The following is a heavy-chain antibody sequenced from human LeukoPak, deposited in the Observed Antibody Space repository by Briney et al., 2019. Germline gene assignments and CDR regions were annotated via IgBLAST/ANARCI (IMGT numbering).Heavy chain of an antibody. CDR1: GFTFSSYA. D-gene: IGHD2-15*01. Sequence: GGSLRLSCAASGFTFSSYAMSWVRQAPGKGLEWVSAISGRGGSTDYADSVKGRFTISRDNPKNTLYLQMNSLRAEDTAVYYCAKAPVGHCSGGSCYPFDYWGQGTLVTVSS. CDR3: AKAPVGHCSGGSCYPFDY. CDR2: ISGRGGST. V-gene: IGHV3-23*01. J-gene: IGHJ4*02.